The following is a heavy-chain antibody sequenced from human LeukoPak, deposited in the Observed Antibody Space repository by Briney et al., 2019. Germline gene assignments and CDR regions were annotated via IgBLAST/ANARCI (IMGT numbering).Heavy chain of an antibody. CDR1: GGSFSGYY. Sequence: SETLSLTCAVYGGSFSGYYWSWIRQPPGKGLEWIGEINHSGSTNYNPSLKSRVTISVDTSKNQFSLKLSSVTAADTAVYYCARVNWNDFRFDPWGQGTLVAVSS. CDR2: INHSGST. V-gene: IGHV4-34*01. CDR3: ARVNWNDFRFDP. D-gene: IGHD1-1*01. J-gene: IGHJ5*02.